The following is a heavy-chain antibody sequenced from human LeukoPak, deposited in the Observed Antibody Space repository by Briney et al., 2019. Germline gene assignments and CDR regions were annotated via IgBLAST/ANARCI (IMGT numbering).Heavy chain of an antibody. CDR3: AKDAASLYCSGPSCYVDHDAFDI. Sequence: GGSLRLSCAASGFTFSSYWMHWVRQAPGKGLVWVSRINSDGSSTSYADSVKGRFSLSRDNSKNTLYLQMNSLRADDTAVYYCAKDAASLYCSGPSCYVDHDAFDIWGQGTMVTVSS. CDR2: INSDGSST. CDR1: GFTFSSYW. J-gene: IGHJ3*02. D-gene: IGHD2-2*01. V-gene: IGHV3-74*01.